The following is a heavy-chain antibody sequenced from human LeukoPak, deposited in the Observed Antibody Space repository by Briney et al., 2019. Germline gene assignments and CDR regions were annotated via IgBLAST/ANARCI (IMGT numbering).Heavy chain of an antibody. Sequence: SETLSLTCTVSGGSISSYYWSWIRQPAGKGLEWIGRIYTSGSTNYNPSLKSRVTMSVDTSKNQFSLKLSSVTAADTAVYYCARDLVYYGSGSYYPHYYFDYWGQGTLVTVSS. J-gene: IGHJ4*02. CDR3: ARDLVYYGSGSYYPHYYFDY. CDR2: IYTSGST. CDR1: GGSISSYY. V-gene: IGHV4-4*07. D-gene: IGHD3-10*01.